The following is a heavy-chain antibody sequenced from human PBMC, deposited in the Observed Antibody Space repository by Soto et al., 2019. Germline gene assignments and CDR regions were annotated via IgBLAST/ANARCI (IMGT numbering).Heavy chain of an antibody. CDR2: IYPADSDT. Sequence: SKKISSKGVGLTFYSYWIGWVLKMPGKGLEWMAIIYPADSDTRYSPSFQGQVTISAAKSISTAYLQWRSLKASATAIYYWTKQPYDNPIPSYGTECWGPGTTVTVSS. J-gene: IGHJ6*02. D-gene: IGHD3-9*01. V-gene: IGHV5-51*01. CDR3: TKQPYDNPIPSYGTEC. CDR1: GLTFYSYW.